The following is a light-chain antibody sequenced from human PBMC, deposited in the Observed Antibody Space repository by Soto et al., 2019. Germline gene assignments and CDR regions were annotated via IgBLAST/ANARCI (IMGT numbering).Light chain of an antibody. J-gene: IGLJ1*01. CDR1: SSNIGGNS. V-gene: IGLV1-51*01. Sequence: VLTQPPSVSAAPGQKVTISCSGSSSNIGGNSVSWYQQLPGTASKLLIYDDDKRPSGIPDRFSGSKSGTSATLGITGFRTGDEADYYCGSWDSSLSAYVFGTGTKVTVL. CDR2: DDD. CDR3: GSWDSSLSAYV.